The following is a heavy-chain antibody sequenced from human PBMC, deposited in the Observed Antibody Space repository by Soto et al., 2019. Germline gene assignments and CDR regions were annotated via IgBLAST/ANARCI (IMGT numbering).Heavy chain of an antibody. D-gene: IGHD2-15*01. CDR2: ISYDGSNK. CDR3: AKGAHIVVVVAATPELDY. CDR1: GFTFSSYG. J-gene: IGHJ4*02. V-gene: IGHV3-30*18. Sequence: PGGSLRLSCAASGFTFSSYGMHWVRQAPGKGLEWVAVISYDGSNKYYADSVKGRFTISRDNSKNTLYLQMNSLRAEDTAVYYCAKGAHIVVVVAATPELDYWGQGTLVTVS.